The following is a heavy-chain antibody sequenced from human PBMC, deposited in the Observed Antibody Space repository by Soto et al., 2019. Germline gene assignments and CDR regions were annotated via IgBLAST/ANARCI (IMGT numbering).Heavy chain of an antibody. V-gene: IGHV4-59*01. CDR1: GGSISSYY. CDR2: FYYGGST. CDR3: AGGFSSVVFDV. J-gene: IGHJ3*01. D-gene: IGHD6-19*01. Sequence: QVQLQESRPGLVKPSETLSLTCTVSGGSISSYYWSWIRQPPGKGLAWIGYFYYGGSTNYNPSLKSRFPTAIDTSKNQFSLNLCSVTAADTVVYYCAGGFSSVVFDVWGQGTMVTVSS.